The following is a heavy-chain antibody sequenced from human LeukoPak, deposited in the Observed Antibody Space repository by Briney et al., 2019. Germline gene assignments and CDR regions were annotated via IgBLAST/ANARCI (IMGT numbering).Heavy chain of an antibody. Sequence: GGSLRLSCITSGFTFSHYAMSWVRQAPGKGLEWVSVISSGDYIRYGDSVKGRFTISRDNSKNTLYLQMSRLRADDTAIYYCARTSGYGFGDLDYWGQGTLVTVSS. CDR2: ISSGDYI. CDR1: GFTFSHYA. CDR3: ARTSGYGFGDLDY. D-gene: IGHD5-18*01. J-gene: IGHJ4*02. V-gene: IGHV3-23*01.